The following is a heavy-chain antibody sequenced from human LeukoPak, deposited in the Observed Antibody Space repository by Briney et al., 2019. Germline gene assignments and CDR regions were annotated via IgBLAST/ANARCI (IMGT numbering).Heavy chain of an antibody. Sequence: PGRSLRLSCAASGFTFSSYGMHWVRQAPGKGLEWVAVIWYDGSNKYYADSVKGRFTISRDNSKNTLHLQMNSLRAEDTAVYYCARRRHGNGMDVWGQGTTVTVSS. CDR3: ARRRHGNGMDV. J-gene: IGHJ6*02. CDR1: GFTFSSYG. V-gene: IGHV3-33*01. CDR2: IWYDGSNK.